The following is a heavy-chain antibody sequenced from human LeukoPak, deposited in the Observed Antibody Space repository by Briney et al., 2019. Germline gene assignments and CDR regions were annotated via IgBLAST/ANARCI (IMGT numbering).Heavy chain of an antibody. D-gene: IGHD3-10*01. CDR2: IKSKTDGGTT. J-gene: IGHJ4*02. V-gene: IGHV3-15*01. CDR3: TTETLLWFGELGY. CDR1: GFTFRNAW. Sequence: GGSLRLSYAASGFTFRNAWMSWVRQAPGKGLEWVGRIKSKTDGGTTDYAAPVKGRFTISRDDSKNTLYLQMNSLKTEDTAVYYCTTETLLWFGELGYWGQGTLVTVSS.